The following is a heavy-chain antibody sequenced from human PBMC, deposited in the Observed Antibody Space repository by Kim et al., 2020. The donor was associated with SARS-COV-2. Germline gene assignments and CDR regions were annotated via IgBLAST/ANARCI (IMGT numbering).Heavy chain of an antibody. CDR3: ARLGSTMVRGVIYDY. V-gene: IGHV4-39*01. Sequence: SETLSLTCTVSGGSISSSSYYWGWIRQPPGKGLEWIGSIYYSGSTYYNPSLKSRVTISVDTSKNQFSLKLSSVTAADTAVYYCARLGSTMVRGVIYDYWGQGTLVTVSS. D-gene: IGHD3-10*01. CDR1: GGSISSSSYY. CDR2: IYYSGST. J-gene: IGHJ4*02.